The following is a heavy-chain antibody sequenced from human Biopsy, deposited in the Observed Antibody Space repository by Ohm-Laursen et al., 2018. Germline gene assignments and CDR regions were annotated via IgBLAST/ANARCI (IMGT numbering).Heavy chain of an antibody. CDR1: GESFNGYY. V-gene: IGHV4-34*01. CDR2: INHSGRT. CDR3: VRGVDYYDPYHYYALDV. Sequence: GTLSLTCSVYGESFNGYYWSRIRQTPGKGLGWIGEINHSGRTNYNPSLKSRVTISVDTSKNQFSLKVRSVTAADTAVYYCVRGVDYYDPYHYYALDVWGQGTTVTVSS. D-gene: IGHD3-22*01. J-gene: IGHJ6*02.